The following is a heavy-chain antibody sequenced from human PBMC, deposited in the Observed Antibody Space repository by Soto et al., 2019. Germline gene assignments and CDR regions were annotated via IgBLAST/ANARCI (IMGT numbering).Heavy chain of an antibody. D-gene: IGHD1-26*01. Sequence: QVQLVQSGAEVKKPGSSVKVSCKASGGTFSSYSINWVRQAPGQGLEWMGEIIPIFGTANYAQKFQGRVTITADESTSTAYLELSSLRSEDTAVYYCARDGGRHSGGIDYGGQGTLVTVSS. CDR1: GGTFSSYS. CDR2: IIPIFGTA. V-gene: IGHV1-69*01. J-gene: IGHJ4*02. CDR3: ARDGGRHSGGIDY.